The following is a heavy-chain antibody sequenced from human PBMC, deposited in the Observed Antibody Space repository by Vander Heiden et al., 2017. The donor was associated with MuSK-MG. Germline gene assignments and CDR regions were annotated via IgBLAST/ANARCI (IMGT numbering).Heavy chain of an antibody. Sequence: VPLVESGGDLVKPGGSLRLSCAASGFTFSDYYIRWIRQAPGKGLVWVSYISSSDSTLYYADSVKVRFPVSRANAKNSLYLKMNNLRAEDTAVYYCARHYASGSYDYWGQGTLVTVSS. D-gene: IGHD3-10*01. J-gene: IGHJ4*02. CDR1: GFTFSDYY. CDR3: ARHYASGSYDY. CDR2: ISSSDSTL. V-gene: IGHV3-11*01.